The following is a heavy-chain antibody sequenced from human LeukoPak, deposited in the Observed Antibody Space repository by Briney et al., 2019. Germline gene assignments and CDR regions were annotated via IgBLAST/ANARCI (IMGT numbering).Heavy chain of an antibody. Sequence: ASVKVSCKTSGYTFTSHSISWVRQAPGQGLEWMGWISAYNGNTNHAQKLQGRVTMTTDTSTSTAYMELRSLRSDDTAVYYCASSWVLRFFESAAARPAYFDYWGQGTLVTISS. V-gene: IGHV1-18*01. CDR3: ASSWVLRFFESAAARPAYFDY. CDR1: GYTFTSHS. D-gene: IGHD3-3*01. CDR2: ISAYNGNT. J-gene: IGHJ4*02.